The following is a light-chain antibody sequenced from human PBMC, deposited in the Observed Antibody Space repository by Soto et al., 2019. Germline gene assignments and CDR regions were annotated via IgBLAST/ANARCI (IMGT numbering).Light chain of an antibody. J-gene: IGKJ2*01. CDR2: GAS. V-gene: IGKV3-20*01. Sequence: EIVLTQSPGTLSLSPGERATLSCRASQSVSSSYLAWYQQQPGQAPRLLIYGASSRATGIPDRFSGSGSETDFTLTLSRLEPEDFEVYYCQHLSTFGQGTNLEIK. CDR3: QHLST. CDR1: QSVSSSY.